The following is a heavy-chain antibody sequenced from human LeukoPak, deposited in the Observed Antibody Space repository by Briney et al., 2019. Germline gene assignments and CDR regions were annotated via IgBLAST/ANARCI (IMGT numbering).Heavy chain of an antibody. D-gene: IGHD3-22*01. Sequence: GGSLRLSCAASGFTFSSYGMHWVRQAPGKGLEWVAVISYDGSNKYYADSVKGRFTISRDNSKNTLYLQMNSLRAEDTAVYYCARGYYDSSGYYSLGYWGQGTLVTVSS. CDR2: ISYDGSNK. J-gene: IGHJ4*02. V-gene: IGHV3-30*03. CDR1: GFTFSSYG. CDR3: ARGYYDSSGYYSLGY.